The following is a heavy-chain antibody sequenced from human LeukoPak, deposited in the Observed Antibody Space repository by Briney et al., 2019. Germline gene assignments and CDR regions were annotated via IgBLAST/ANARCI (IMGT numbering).Heavy chain of an antibody. CDR1: GGSISSSSYY. D-gene: IGHD3-9*01. CDR3: ARTQVYYDILTGYNPYNWFDP. V-gene: IGHV4-39*01. Sequence: PSETLSLTCTVSGGSISSSSYYWGWIRQPPGKGLEWIGSIYYSGSTYYNPSLKSRVIISVDTSKNQFSLKLSSVTAADTAVYYCARTQVYYDILTGYNPYNWFDPWGQGTLVTVSS. CDR2: IYYSGST. J-gene: IGHJ5*02.